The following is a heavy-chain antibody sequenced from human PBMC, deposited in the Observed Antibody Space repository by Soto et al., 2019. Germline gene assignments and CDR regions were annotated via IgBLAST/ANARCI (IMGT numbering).Heavy chain of an antibody. D-gene: IGHD2-15*01. CDR3: ANGGKKTDAFDI. CDR2: INSDGSST. Sequence: PGGSLRLSCAASGFTFSNYWMHWVRQAPGKGLVWVSRINSDGSSTSYADSVKGRFTISRDNAKNTLYLQMSSLRAEDTAVYYCANGGKKTDAFDIWGQGTMVTVSS. CDR1: GFTFSNYW. J-gene: IGHJ3*02. V-gene: IGHV3-74*01.